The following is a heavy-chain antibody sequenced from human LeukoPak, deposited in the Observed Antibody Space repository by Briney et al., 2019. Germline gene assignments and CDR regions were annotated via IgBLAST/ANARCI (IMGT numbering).Heavy chain of an antibody. Sequence: GGSLRLSCAASGFTFSSYWMSWVRQAPGKGLEWVANIKQDGSEKYYVDSVKGRFTISRDNAKNSLCLQMNSLRAEDTAVYYCAKITVATTPNYWGQGTLVTVSS. CDR3: AKITVATTPNY. D-gene: IGHD3-10*01. V-gene: IGHV3-7*03. CDR1: GFTFSSYW. J-gene: IGHJ4*02. CDR2: IKQDGSEK.